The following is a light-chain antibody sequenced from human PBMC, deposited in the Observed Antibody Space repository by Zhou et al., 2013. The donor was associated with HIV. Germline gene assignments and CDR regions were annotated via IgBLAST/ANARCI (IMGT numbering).Light chain of an antibody. CDR3: QQYGSSLWT. V-gene: IGKV3-20*01. J-gene: IGKJ1*01. Sequence: EIVMTQSPATLSVSPGERVTLSCRASQRVRSNLAWYQQKPGQAPRLLIYGASSRATGIPDRFSGSGSGTDFTLTIGRLEPEDFAVYYCQQYGSSLWTFGQGTKVEIK. CDR1: QRVRSN. CDR2: GAS.